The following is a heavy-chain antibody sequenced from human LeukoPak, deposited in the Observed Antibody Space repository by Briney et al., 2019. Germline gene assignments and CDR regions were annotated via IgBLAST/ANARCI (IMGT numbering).Heavy chain of an antibody. CDR3: ARLSSGYAFDI. V-gene: IGHV3-53*01. CDR1: GFTVSSNY. CDR2: IYSGGGT. Sequence: GGSLRLSCAASGFTVSSNYMSWVRQAPGKGLEWVSIIYSGGGTYYADSVKGRFTISRDNSKNTLYLQMNSLRAEDTAVYYCARLSSGYAFDIWGQGTMVTVSS. J-gene: IGHJ3*02. D-gene: IGHD6-19*01.